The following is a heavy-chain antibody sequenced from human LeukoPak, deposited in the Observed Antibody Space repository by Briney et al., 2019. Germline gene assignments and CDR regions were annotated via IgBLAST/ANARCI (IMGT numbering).Heavy chain of an antibody. V-gene: IGHV3-23*01. Sequence: GGSLRLSCAASGFTFSSYAMSWVRQAPGRGLEWVSAIRSGGDKTYYADSVKGRFTISRDNSKNMLYLQMNSLRAGDTAVYYCSRDWVAGDGEIDYWGQGTLVTVSS. J-gene: IGHJ4*02. CDR3: SRDWVAGDGEIDY. CDR1: GFTFSSYA. D-gene: IGHD4-17*01. CDR2: IRSGGDKT.